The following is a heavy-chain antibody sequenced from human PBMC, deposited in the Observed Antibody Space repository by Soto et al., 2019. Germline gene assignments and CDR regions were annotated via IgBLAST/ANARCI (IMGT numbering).Heavy chain of an antibody. D-gene: IGHD1-26*01. Sequence: EVQLVESGGGLVQPGGSLKLSCADSGFSLSNNWMHWVRQDPEKWLVWVSRINSDGRSTSYADSVKGRFTISRDNAKNTLYLHMDSLRAEDTAVYYCARGGRYRENYYFGMDVWGQGTTVTVSS. CDR2: INSDGRST. CDR1: GFSLSNNW. J-gene: IGHJ6*02. CDR3: ARGGRYRENYYFGMDV. V-gene: IGHV3-74*01.